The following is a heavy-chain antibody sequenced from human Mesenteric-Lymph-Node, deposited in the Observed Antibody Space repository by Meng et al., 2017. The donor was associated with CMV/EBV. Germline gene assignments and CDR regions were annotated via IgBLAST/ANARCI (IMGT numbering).Heavy chain of an antibody. CDR2: IYSGGSST. CDR3: ATFGGVTQRYYYGMDV. Sequence: GESLKISCAASGFTFSSYAMGWVRQAPGRGLEWVSVIYSGGSSTYYADPVKGRFTISRDTSKTTLYLQMNSLRAEDTAVYYCATFGGVTQRYYYGMDVWGQGTTVTVSS. CDR1: GFTFSSYA. D-gene: IGHD3-16*01. V-gene: IGHV3-23*03. J-gene: IGHJ6*02.